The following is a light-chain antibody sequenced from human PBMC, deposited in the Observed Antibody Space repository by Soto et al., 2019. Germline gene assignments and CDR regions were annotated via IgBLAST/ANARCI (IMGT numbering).Light chain of an antibody. V-gene: IGKV3-11*01. J-gene: IGKJ1*01. Sequence: EIVLTQSPGTLSLSPGERATLSCRASQSVSSYLAWYQQKPGQAPRLLIYDASTRATGIPARFSGSGSGTDFPLTISSLEPEDFAVYYCHQRSNWPQTFGRGARVDI. CDR1: QSVSSY. CDR2: DAS. CDR3: HQRSNWPQT.